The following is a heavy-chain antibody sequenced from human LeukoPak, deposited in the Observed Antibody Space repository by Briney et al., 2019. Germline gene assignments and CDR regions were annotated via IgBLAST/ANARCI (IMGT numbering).Heavy chain of an antibody. V-gene: IGHV4-59*01. Sequence: PSETLSLTCTVSGGSIGSYYWSWLRQPPGKGLEWIGYIYYSGSTNYNPSLKSRVTISVDTSKNQFSLKLNSVTAADTAVYYCARVSGYDWESFYDYWGQGTLVTVSS. CDR1: GGSIGSYY. CDR2: IYYSGST. J-gene: IGHJ4*02. D-gene: IGHD5-12*01. CDR3: ARVSGYDWESFYDY.